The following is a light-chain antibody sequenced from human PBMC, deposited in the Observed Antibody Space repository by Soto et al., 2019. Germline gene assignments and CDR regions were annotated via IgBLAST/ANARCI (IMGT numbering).Light chain of an antibody. CDR3: QHYNSYSEA. Sequence: DIQMTQSPSTLYGSVGDRVTITCRASQTISSWWAWYQQKPGKAPKLLIYKASTLKSGVPSRFSGSGSGTEFTLTISSLQPDDFATYYCQHYNSYSEAFGQGTKVDIK. V-gene: IGKV1-5*03. CDR1: QTISSW. CDR2: KAS. J-gene: IGKJ1*01.